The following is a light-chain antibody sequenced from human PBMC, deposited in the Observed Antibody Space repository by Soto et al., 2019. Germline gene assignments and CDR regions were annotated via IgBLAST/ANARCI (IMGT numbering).Light chain of an antibody. J-gene: IGKJ1*01. Sequence: ETVLTQSPGTLSLSPGERATLSCRASQTVGTYLAWYQQKPGQAPRLLVFGASSRATGIPDRFSGSGSGTEFTLTISSLQSEDFAVYYCQQYNDWWTFGQGTKVDIK. CDR2: GAS. CDR1: QTVGTY. CDR3: QQYNDWWT. V-gene: IGKV3D-15*01.